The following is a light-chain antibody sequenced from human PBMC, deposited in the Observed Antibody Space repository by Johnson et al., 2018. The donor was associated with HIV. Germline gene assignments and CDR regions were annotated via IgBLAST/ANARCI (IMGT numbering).Light chain of an antibody. CDR2: ENN. CDR1: SSNIGNNY. CDR3: GTWDNSLGTGGV. J-gene: IGLJ1*01. V-gene: IGLV1-51*02. Sequence: QSVLTQPPSVSAAPGQKVTISCSGSSSNIGNNYVSWYQQFPGTAPKLLIYENNKRPSGIPDRFSGSKSGTSATLGITGLKTGDEADYYCGTWDNSLGTGGVFGTWTKITVL.